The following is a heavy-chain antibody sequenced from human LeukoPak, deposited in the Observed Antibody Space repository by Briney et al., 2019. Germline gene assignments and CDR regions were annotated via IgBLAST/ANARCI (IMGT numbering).Heavy chain of an antibody. Sequence: ASVKVSCKVSGHTLSDLTMHWVRPAPGKGLEWMGGFDPGNGEIIYAQKFQGRVTMTEDASTDTAFMELSSLKSEDTAVYYCAAGGLYDLLPYWGQGTLVTVSS. CDR1: GHTLSDLT. CDR3: AAGGLYDLLPY. CDR2: FDPGNGEI. D-gene: IGHD3-3*01. V-gene: IGHV1-24*01. J-gene: IGHJ4*02.